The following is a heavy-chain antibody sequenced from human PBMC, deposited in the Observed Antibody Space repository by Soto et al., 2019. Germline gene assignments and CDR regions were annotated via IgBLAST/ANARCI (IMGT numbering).Heavy chain of an antibody. J-gene: IGHJ4*02. D-gene: IGHD1-7*01. Sequence: QEQLVESGGGVVQPGTSLRLSCAVPGGIFHGYGMHWVRQAPGKGLEWVAIIRFDGSNEEYADSVKGRFTISRDNSKNTLYRQMNTLVAEDTAVYYCARDGIGGTVFRGYLDYWGRGAVVTVSS. CDR1: GGIFHGYG. V-gene: IGHV3-33*01. CDR3: ARDGIGGTVFRGYLDY. CDR2: IRFDGSNE.